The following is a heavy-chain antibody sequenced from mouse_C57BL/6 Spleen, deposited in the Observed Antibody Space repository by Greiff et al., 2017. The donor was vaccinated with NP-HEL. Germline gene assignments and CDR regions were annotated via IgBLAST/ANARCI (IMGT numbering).Heavy chain of an antibody. V-gene: IGHV1-82*01. CDR3: AIEESDYDGYAMDY. CDR2: IYPGDGDT. Sequence: QVQLQQSGPELVKPGASVKISCKASGYAFSSSWMNWVKQRPGKGLEWIGRIYPGDGDTNYNGKLKGKATLTADKSSSTAYMQISSLTSEDSAVYFCAIEESDYDGYAMDYWGQGTSVTVSS. D-gene: IGHD2-4*01. J-gene: IGHJ4*01. CDR1: GYAFSSSW.